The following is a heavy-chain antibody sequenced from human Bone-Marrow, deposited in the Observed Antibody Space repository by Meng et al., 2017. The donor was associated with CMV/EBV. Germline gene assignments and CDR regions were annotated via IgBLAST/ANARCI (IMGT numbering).Heavy chain of an antibody. CDR2: ISYDESNK. CDR1: GFTFSSYA. Sequence: QVQVAESGGGVVQPGRSLRLSCAASGFTFSSYAMHWVRPAPCKGLELVAVISYDESNKYYADSVKGRFTISRDNSKNTLYLQMNSLRAEDTAVYYCARDSRYGSDWGQGTLVTVSS. D-gene: IGHD3-10*01. CDR3: ARDSRYGSD. V-gene: IGHV3-30-3*01. J-gene: IGHJ4*02.